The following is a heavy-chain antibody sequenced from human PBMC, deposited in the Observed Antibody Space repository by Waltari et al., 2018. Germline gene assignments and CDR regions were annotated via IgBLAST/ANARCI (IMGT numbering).Heavy chain of an antibody. CDR2: ISDNSGST. Sequence: LLESGGGSFQPGGSLRLSCVGSGFTFSRYAMSWVRQAPGKGLEWVSGISDNSGSTYYADSVKGRFTISRDNFKNTLFLDLNSLRAEDTAAYYCAKSGDNYVVYFDSWGQGSLVSVSS. CDR3: AKSGDNYVVYFDS. J-gene: IGHJ4*02. D-gene: IGHD1-1*01. CDR1: GFTFSRYA. V-gene: IGHV3-23*01.